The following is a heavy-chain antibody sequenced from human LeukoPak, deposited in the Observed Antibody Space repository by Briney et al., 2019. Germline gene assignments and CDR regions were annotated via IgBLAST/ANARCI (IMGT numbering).Heavy chain of an antibody. CDR1: GGSRSGYS. J-gene: IGHJ5*02. Sequence: SETLSLTCAGYGGSRSGYSWTWLRQAPGKGREWFGGIDHSGSTNYNASLTSRVIISADTSQNQFSLKPTSVTVADTAAYYCARIYVTVVRGRWFDPWGQGTLVTVSS. CDR2: IDHSGST. CDR3: ARIYVTVVRGRWFDP. V-gene: IGHV4-34*01. D-gene: IGHD3-10*01.